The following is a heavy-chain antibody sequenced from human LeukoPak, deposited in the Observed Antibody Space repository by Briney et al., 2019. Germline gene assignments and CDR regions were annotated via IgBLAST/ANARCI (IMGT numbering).Heavy chain of an antibody. CDR3: ARASIVVVVAAQRNWFDH. CDR2: INHSGST. CDR1: GGSFSGYY. J-gene: IGHJ5*02. D-gene: IGHD2-15*01. Sequence: SSETLSLTCAVYGGSFSGYYWSWIRQPPGKGLEWIGEINHSGSTNYNPSLKSRVTISVDTSKNQFSLKLSSVTAADTAVYYCARASIVVVVAAQRNWFDHWGQGTLVTVSS. V-gene: IGHV4-34*01.